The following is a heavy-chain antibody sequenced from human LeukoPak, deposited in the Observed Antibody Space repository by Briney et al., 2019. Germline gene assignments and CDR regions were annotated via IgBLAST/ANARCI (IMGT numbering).Heavy chain of an antibody. CDR3: ARVEYSSSFWFDP. Sequence: PSETLSLTCTVSSGSISSGGYYWSWIRQHPGKGLEWIGYIYYSGSTYYNPSLKSRVTISVDTSKNQFSLKLSSVTAADTAVYYCARVEYSSSFWFDPWGQGTLVTVSS. CDR2: IYYSGST. V-gene: IGHV4-31*03. D-gene: IGHD6-13*01. CDR1: SGSISSGGYY. J-gene: IGHJ5*02.